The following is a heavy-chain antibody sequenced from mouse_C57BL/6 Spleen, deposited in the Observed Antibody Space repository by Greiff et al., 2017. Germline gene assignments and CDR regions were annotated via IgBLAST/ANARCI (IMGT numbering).Heavy chain of an antibody. J-gene: IGHJ3*01. CDR3: TSFITTVSPWFAD. D-gene: IGHD1-1*01. V-gene: IGHV1-15*01. CDR1: GYTFTDYE. Sequence: VQLQQSGAELVRPGASVTLSCKASGYTFTDYEMNWVKQTPVHGLEWIGAIDPETGGTAYNQKFKGKAILTADKSSSTAYMELRSLTSEDSAVYDCTSFITTVSPWFADWGQGTLVTVSA. CDR2: IDPETGGT.